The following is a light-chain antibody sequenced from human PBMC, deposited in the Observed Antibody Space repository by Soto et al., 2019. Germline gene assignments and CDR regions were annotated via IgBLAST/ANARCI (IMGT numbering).Light chain of an antibody. V-gene: IGKV3-20*01. J-gene: IGKJ4*01. Sequence: EIVLTQSPGTLSLSPGESATLSCRASPSVSSSYLAWYQKKPGQDPRLLIYGESSRATGIPDRFSGSVSGTDFNLTISRLETEDFAVYDCQQCGSSLLTFRGETKVENK. CDR1: PSVSSSY. CDR2: GES. CDR3: QQCGSSLLT.